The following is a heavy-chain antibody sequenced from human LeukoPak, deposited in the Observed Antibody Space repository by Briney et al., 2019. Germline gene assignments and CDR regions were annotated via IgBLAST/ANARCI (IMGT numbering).Heavy chain of an antibody. CDR1: GGSISSSY. J-gene: IGHJ6*02. D-gene: IGHD6-13*01. CDR3: AREDKIAPVGNGYYYYGMDV. CDR2: IYTSGST. Sequence: PSETLSLTCTVSGGSISSSYWNWIRQPAGKGLEWIGRIYTSGSTNYNPSLKSRVTMSVDTSKNQFSLNLSSVTAADTAVYYCAREDKIAPVGNGYYYYGMDVWALGTTVTVSS. V-gene: IGHV4-4*07.